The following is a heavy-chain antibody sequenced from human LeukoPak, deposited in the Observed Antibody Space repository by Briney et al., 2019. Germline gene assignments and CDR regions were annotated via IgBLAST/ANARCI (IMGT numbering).Heavy chain of an antibody. J-gene: IGHJ4*02. V-gene: IGHV1-2*02. CDR3: AREGDPYIVEVPAATGY. Sequence: ASVEVSCKASGYTFTGYYMHWVRQAPGQGLEWMGWINPNSGGTNYAQKFQGRVTMTRDTSISTAYMELSRLRSDATAVYYCAREGDPYIVEVPAATGYLGQGTLVTVSS. CDR1: GYTFTGYY. CDR2: INPNSGGT. D-gene: IGHD2-2*01.